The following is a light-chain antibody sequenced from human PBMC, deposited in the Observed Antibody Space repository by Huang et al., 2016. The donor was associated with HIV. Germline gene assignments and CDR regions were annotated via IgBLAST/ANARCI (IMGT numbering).Light chain of an antibody. CDR1: HAIGTD. CDR2: DAS. J-gene: IGKJ3*01. Sequence: EVLLTQAPAIVSLSPGDTATLSCRAGHAIGTDLAWYQQKPGQAPRLLVYDASTRAADTPDRFGGSGSGTEFTLTIKNLEPGDYAIYFCQQRRNWPPFTFGPGTRVD. V-gene: IGKV3-11*01. CDR3: QQRRNWPPFT.